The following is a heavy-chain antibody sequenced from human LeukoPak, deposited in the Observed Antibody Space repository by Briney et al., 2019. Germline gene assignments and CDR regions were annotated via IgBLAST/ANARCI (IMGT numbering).Heavy chain of an antibody. CDR1: GFTFSSYA. CDR3: ARDLRTDY. J-gene: IGHJ4*02. Sequence: GGSLRHSCAASGFTFSSYAMSWVRQAPGKGVEWVSAISGSGGSTYYADSVKGRFTISRDNAKNSLYLQMNSLRAEDTAVYYCARDLRTDYWGQGTLVTVSS. V-gene: IGHV3-23*01. CDR2: ISGSGGST.